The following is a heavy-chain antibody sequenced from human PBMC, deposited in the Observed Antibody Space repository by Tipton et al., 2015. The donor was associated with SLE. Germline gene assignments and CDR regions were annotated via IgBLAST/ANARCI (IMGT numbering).Heavy chain of an antibody. J-gene: IGHJ3*01. CDR1: GGSISGRGYF. V-gene: IGHV4-39*01. Sequence: TLSLTCTVSGGSISGRGYFWGWIRQPPGKGLEWIGNIYYSGSTYYNPYLNSRVTISVDTSENQFSLKLNSVTAADTAVYYCARHLCSGGSCYVSDAFDLWGQGTMVTVSA. D-gene: IGHD2-15*01. CDR2: IYYSGST. CDR3: ARHLCSGGSCYVSDAFDL.